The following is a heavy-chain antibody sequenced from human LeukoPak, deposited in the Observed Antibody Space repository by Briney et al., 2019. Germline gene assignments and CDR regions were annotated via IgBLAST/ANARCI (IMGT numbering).Heavy chain of an antibody. D-gene: IGHD4-17*01. V-gene: IGHV4-39*01. CDR2: IYYSGST. CDR3: ASQSYGDYERYYFDY. J-gene: IGHJ4*02. CDR1: GDSISSSSSY. Sequence: PSETLSLTCTVSGDSISSSSSYWGWIRQPPGKGLEWIGSIYYSGSTYYNPSLKSRVTISVDTSKNQFSLKLSSVTAADTAVYYCASQSYGDYERYYFDYWGQGTLVTVSS.